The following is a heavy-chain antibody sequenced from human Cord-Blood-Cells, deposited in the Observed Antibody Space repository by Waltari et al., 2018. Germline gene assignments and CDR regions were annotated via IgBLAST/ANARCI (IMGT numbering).Heavy chain of an antibody. D-gene: IGHD3-22*01. V-gene: IGHV4-34*01. CDR1: GVSFSGYY. CDR3: ARAYYDSSGYYTFDY. CDR2: INHSGRT. J-gene: IGHJ4*02. Sequence: QVQLQQWGAGLLKPSETMSLTCAVYGVSFSGYYWSWIRQPPGKGLEWIGEINHSGRTNYNPFLKSRVTISVDTSKNQFSLKLSSVTAADTAVYYCARAYYDSSGYYTFDYWGQGTLVTVSS.